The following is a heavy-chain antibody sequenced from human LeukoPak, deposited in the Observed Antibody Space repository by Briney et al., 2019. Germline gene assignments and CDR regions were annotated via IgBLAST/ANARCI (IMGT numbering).Heavy chain of an antibody. CDR3: ARGGEDAFDI. CDR2: IIPIFGTA. CDR1: GGTFSTYA. V-gene: IGHV1-69*13. J-gene: IGHJ3*02. Sequence: SLKVSCKASGGTFSTYAISWVRQAPGPGLEWMGGIIPIFGTANYAQKFQGRVTITADESTSTAYMELSSLRSEDTAVYYCARGGEDAFDIWGQGTMVTVSS. D-gene: IGHD3-16*01.